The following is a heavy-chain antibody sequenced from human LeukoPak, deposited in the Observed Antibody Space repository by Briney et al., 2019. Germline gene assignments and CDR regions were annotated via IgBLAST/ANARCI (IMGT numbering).Heavy chain of an antibody. J-gene: IGHJ6*02. D-gene: IGHD5-18*01. V-gene: IGHV1-18*01. CDR2: ISAYNGIT. CDR3: ARDRGYTAMVTSYYYGMDV. CDR1: GYTFTSYG. Sequence: ASVKVSCKASGYTFTSYGISWVRQAPGQGLEWMGWISAYNGITNYAQKLQGRVTMTTDTSTSTAYMELGSLRSDDTAVYYCARDRGYTAMVTSYYYGMDVWGQGTTVTVSS.